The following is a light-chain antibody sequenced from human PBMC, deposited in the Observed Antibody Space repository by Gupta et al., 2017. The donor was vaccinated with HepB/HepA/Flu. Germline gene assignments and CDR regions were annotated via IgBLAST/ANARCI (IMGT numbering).Light chain of an antibody. Sequence: DIVMTQSPDSLAVSLGERATINCKSSQSVLYSSNNKNYLAWYQQKPGQPPKLLIYWALTRGSGVRDRFSGSGSGTDFTLTSRRREAEDVEVYYHQQYYTNSFGQGTKVEIK. CDR3: QQYYTNS. CDR2: WAL. V-gene: IGKV4-1*01. J-gene: IGKJ1*01. CDR1: QSVLYSSNNKNY.